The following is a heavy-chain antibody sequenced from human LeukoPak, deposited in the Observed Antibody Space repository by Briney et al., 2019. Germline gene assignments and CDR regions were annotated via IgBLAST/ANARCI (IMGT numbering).Heavy chain of an antibody. Sequence: SETLSLTCTVSGGAISSYYWSWFRQPPGKGLEWIGYIYYSGSTNYNSSLKSRVTISVDTSKNQFSLKLSSVTAADTAVYYCARTSRHYYGSGSNLTPWPAGMDVWGQGTTVTVSS. J-gene: IGHJ6*02. V-gene: IGHV4-59*08. CDR1: GGAISSYY. CDR3: ARTSRHYYGSGSNLTPWPAGMDV. CDR2: IYYSGST. D-gene: IGHD3-10*01.